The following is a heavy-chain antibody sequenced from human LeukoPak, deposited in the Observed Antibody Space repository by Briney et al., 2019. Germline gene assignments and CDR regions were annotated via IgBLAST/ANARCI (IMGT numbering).Heavy chain of an antibody. CDR3: TTGGASGSLAH. CDR1: RASISDNY. J-gene: IGHJ4*02. V-gene: IGHV4-4*07. CDR2: TYTSGDT. D-gene: IGHD6-13*01. Sequence: SETLSLTCTVSRASISDNYWSWSRQPAGKALEWIGRTYTSGDTNYNPSLKSRASVSVDTSKNQFYLSLRYVTAADTAVYYCTTGGASGSLAHWGPGTLVTVSS.